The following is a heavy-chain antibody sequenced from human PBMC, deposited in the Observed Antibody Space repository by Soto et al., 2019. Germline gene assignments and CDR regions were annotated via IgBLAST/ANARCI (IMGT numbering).Heavy chain of an antibody. J-gene: IGHJ6*02. CDR3: ARGNTMVRGLDYYYGMDV. CDR1: GGTFSSYT. CDR2: IIPILGIA. D-gene: IGHD3-10*01. Sequence: QVQLVQSGAEVKKPGSSVKVSCKASGGTFSSYTISWVRQAPGQGLEWMGRIIPILGIATYAQKFQGRVTITADKSTSTAYMELSSLRSEDTAVYYCARGNTMVRGLDYYYGMDVWGQGTTVTVSS. V-gene: IGHV1-69*02.